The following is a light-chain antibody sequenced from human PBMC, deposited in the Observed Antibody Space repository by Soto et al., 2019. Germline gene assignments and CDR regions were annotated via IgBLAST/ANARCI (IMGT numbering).Light chain of an antibody. Sequence: DIQMTQSPSTLSASVGDRVTITCRASQSISTWLAWSQQKPGKAPKILIYKASTLESGVPSRCSGSGSGTQFTLSISSLQPDDFATYCCQQYNSPPLTFGGGTTVEIK. CDR3: QQYNSPPLT. CDR2: KAS. V-gene: IGKV1-5*03. J-gene: IGKJ4*01. CDR1: QSISTW.